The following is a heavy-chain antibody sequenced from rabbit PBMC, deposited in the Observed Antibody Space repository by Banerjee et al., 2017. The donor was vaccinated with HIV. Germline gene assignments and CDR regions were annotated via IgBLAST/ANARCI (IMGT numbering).Heavy chain of an antibody. CDR3: ARDAASSFSSYGMDL. V-gene: IGHV1S40*01. J-gene: IGHJ6*01. CDR1: GFSLDNNYV. CDR2: IDSGSSGFT. D-gene: IGHD8-1*01. Sequence: QSLEESGGDLVKPGASLTLTCTASGFSLDNNYVMRWVRQAPGKGPEWIACIDSGSSGFTYFADWAKGRFTISKTSSTTVTLQMTSLTAADTATYFCARDAASSFSSYGMDLWGPGTLVTVS.